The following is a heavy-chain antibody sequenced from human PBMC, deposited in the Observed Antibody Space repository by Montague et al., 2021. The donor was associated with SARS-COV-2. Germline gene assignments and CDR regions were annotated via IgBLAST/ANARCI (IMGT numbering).Heavy chain of an antibody. CDR2: MYYSGST. D-gene: IGHD3-3*01. Sequence: SETLSLTCTVSGGSISNYYWSWIRQSPGKGLEWIAYMYYSGSTKYNPSLKSRATISADTSKNQFSLTLSSMTAADTAVYYCARARGGTIFGGIGADYGMDIWGQGTTVTVS. CDR1: GGSISNYY. V-gene: IGHV4-59*01. CDR3: ARARGGTIFGGIGADYGMDI. J-gene: IGHJ6*02.